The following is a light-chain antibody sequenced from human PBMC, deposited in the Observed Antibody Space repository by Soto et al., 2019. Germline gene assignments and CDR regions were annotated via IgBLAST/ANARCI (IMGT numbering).Light chain of an antibody. CDR1: QSLLESDGKTY. V-gene: IGKV2D-29*02. J-gene: IGKJ1*01. Sequence: DIVMTQTPLSLSVTPGQPASISCKSSQSLLESDGKTYLYWYLQKPGQSPHLLIYEVSKRFSGVPDRFSGSGSGTDFTLKISRVEAEDVGVYYCMQSIQVPWTFGQGTKVDIK. CDR2: EVS. CDR3: MQSIQVPWT.